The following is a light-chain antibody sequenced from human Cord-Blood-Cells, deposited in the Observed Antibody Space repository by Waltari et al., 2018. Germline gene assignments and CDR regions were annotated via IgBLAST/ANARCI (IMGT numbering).Light chain of an antibody. V-gene: IGLV2-14*01. CDR3: SSYTSSSTYV. CDR2: DIS. Sequence: QSALTQPASVSGSPGQSIPISCTGTSSDVGGYNYVSWYKQHPGKAPKLMIYDISNRPSGFSNRFSGSKSGNTASLTISGLHAEDEADYYCSSYTSSSTYVFGTGTKVTVL. CDR1: SSDVGGYNY. J-gene: IGLJ1*01.